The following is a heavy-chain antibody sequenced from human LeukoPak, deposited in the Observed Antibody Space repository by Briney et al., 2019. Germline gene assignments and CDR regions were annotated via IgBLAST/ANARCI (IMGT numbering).Heavy chain of an antibody. CDR2: IYYSGST. CDR1: GGSISSSSYY. V-gene: IGHV4-39*07. D-gene: IGHD2-2*01. J-gene: IGHJ4*02. Sequence: SETLSLTCTVSGGSISSSSYYWGWIRQPPGKWLEWIGSIYYSGSTNYNPSLKSRVTISVDTSKNQFSLKLSSVTAADTAVYYCASPYCSSTWCSVYFDYWGQGTLVTVSS. CDR3: ASPYCSSTWCSVYFDY.